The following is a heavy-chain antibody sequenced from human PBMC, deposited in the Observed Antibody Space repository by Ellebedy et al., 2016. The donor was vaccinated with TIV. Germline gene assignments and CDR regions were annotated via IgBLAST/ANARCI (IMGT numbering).Heavy chain of an antibody. V-gene: IGHV4-59*01. Sequence: MPSETLSLTCAVSGGSISPYYWSWIRQPPGKGLEWIGYIYYSGGTNYNPSLKSRVTISVDTSKNHFSLKLTSVTAEDTAVYYCARVVWQQPVSYAFDIWGQGTMVTVSS. J-gene: IGHJ3*02. CDR2: IYYSGGT. CDR3: ARVVWQQPVSYAFDI. CDR1: GGSISPYY. D-gene: IGHD6-13*01.